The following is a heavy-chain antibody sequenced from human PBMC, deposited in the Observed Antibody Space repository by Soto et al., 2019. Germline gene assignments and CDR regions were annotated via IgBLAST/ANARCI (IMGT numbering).Heavy chain of an antibody. CDR3: ARDPGADTRVAATLGWFDP. Sequence: EVQLVESGGGLVKPGGSLRLSCAASGFTFSSYSMNWVRQAPGKGLEWVSSISSSSSYIYYADSVKGRFTISSENAKNSLYLQMNSLRAEDTAVYYCARDPGADTRVAATLGWFDPWGQGTLVTVSA. CDR1: GFTFSSYS. V-gene: IGHV3-21*01. J-gene: IGHJ5*02. D-gene: IGHD2-15*01. CDR2: ISSSSSYI.